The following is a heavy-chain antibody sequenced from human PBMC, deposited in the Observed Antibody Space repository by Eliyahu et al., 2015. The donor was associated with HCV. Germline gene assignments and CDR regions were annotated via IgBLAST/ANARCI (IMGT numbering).Heavy chain of an antibody. J-gene: IGHJ4*02. CDR1: GYTLTXLS. Sequence: QVQLVQSGAEVKKPGASVKVSCKVSGYTLTXLSMHWVRQAPGKGLEWMGGFDPEDGETIYAQKFQGRVTMTEDTSTDTAYMELSSLRSEDTAVYYCATDPVLAYCGGDCYRRMDYWGQGTLVTVSS. CDR2: FDPEDGET. CDR3: ATDPVLAYCGGDCYRRMDY. D-gene: IGHD2-21*02. V-gene: IGHV1-24*01.